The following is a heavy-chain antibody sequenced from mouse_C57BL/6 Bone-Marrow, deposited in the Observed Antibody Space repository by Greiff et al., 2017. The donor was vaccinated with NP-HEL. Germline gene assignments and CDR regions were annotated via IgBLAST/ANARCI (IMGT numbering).Heavy chain of an antibody. Sequence: EVKLMESGGDLVKPGGSLKLSCAASGFTFSSYGMSWVRQTPDKRLEWVATISSGGSYTYYPDSVKGRFTISRDNAKNTLYLQMSSLKSEDTAMYYCARHYYDGYYGGYFDVWGTGTTVTVSS. J-gene: IGHJ1*03. CDR1: GFTFSSYG. CDR2: ISSGGSYT. D-gene: IGHD2-3*01. V-gene: IGHV5-6*01. CDR3: ARHYYDGYYGGYFDV.